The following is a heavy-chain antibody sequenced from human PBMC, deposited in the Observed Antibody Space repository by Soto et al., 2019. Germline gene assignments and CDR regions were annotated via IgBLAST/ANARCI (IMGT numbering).Heavy chain of an antibody. V-gene: IGHV3-30*18. Sequence: GGSLRLSCAASGFTFSSYGMHWVRQAPGKGLEWVAVISYDGSNKYYADSVKGRFTISRDNSKNTLYLQMNSLRAEDTAVYYCAKDQWRWITMVRGVIISTDYWGQGTLVTVSS. CDR1: GFTFSSYG. CDR2: ISYDGSNK. J-gene: IGHJ4*02. CDR3: AKDQWRWITMVRGVIISTDY. D-gene: IGHD3-10*01.